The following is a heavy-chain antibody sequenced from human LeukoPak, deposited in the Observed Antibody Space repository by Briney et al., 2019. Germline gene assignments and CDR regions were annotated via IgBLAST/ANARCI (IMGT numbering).Heavy chain of an antibody. D-gene: IGHD3-10*01. V-gene: IGHV6-1*01. CDR2: TYYRSKWYN. CDR3: ARARGAVGYYSYYYYMDV. CDR1: GDSVSSNSAA. Sequence: SQTLSLTCAISGDSVSSNSAAWNWIRQSPSRGLEWLGRTYYRSKWYNDYAVSVKSRITINPDTSKNQFSLQLNSVTPEDTAVYYCARARGAVGYYSYYYYMDVGGKGTTVTVSS. J-gene: IGHJ6*03.